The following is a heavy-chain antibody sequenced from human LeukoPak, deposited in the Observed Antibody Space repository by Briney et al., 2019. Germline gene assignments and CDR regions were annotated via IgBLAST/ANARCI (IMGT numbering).Heavy chain of an antibody. Sequence: PGGSLRLSCAASGFTFSNYWMIWVRQAPGKGLEWVANIRVDGSLKYYVDSVKGRFTISRDNAKNSLYLQMNSLRAEDMAIYYCARDSVGFSSVYYDAFDFWGQGTVVTVSS. D-gene: IGHD5/OR15-5a*01. CDR2: IRVDGSLK. CDR3: ARDSVGFSSVYYDAFDF. CDR1: GFTFSNYW. V-gene: IGHV3-7*01. J-gene: IGHJ3*01.